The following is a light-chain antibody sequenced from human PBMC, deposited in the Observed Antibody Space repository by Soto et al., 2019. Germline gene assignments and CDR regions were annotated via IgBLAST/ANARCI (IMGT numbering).Light chain of an antibody. J-gene: IGLJ1*01. Sequence: QSALTQPASVSGSPGQSITISCTGTSSDVGGYNYVSWYQQHPGKAPKLMIYDVSNRHSVVSNRFSGSKSGNTASLTISGLQAEDEADYYCSSYTSSSLYIFGTGTKLTVL. CDR2: DVS. V-gene: IGLV2-14*01. CDR1: SSDVGGYNY. CDR3: SSYTSSSLYI.